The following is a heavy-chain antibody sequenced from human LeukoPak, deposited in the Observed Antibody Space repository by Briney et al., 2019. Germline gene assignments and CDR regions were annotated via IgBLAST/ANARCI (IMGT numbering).Heavy chain of an antibody. V-gene: IGHV1-2*02. CDR3: ARSGAPGPHYYYMDV. Sequence: GASVTVSCKASGFTFNAYNIHWVRQAPGQGLDWMGWINPKSGGANYAQKFQGRVTMTKATSISTAYMELNRLRSDDTAVYYCARSGAPGPHYYYMDVWGKGTTVTVSS. J-gene: IGHJ6*03. CDR1: GFTFNAYN. CDR2: INPKSGGA. D-gene: IGHD2-15*01.